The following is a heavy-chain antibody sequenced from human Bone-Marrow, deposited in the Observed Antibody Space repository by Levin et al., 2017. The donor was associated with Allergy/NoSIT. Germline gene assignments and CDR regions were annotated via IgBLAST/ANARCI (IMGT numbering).Heavy chain of an antibody. D-gene: IGHD6-13*01. V-gene: IGHV4-34*01. CDR2: INHSGST. CDR3: ARGDRYSSSWYEGIAVAGPRYWYFDL. CDR1: GGSFSGYY. Sequence: TASETLSLTCAVYGGSFSGYYWSWIRQPPGKGLEWIGEINHSGSTNYNPSLKSRVTISVDTSKNQFSLKLSSVTAADTAVYYCARGDRYSSSWYEGIAVAGPRYWYFDLWGRGTLVTVSS. J-gene: IGHJ2*01.